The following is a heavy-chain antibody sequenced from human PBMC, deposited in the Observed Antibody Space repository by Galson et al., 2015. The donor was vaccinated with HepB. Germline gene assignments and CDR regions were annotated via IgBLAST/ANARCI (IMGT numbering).Heavy chain of an antibody. CDR3: AGAVD. V-gene: IGHV3-7*01. CDR1: GLSFRTEW. CDR2: IKEDGSEE. Sequence: SLRLSCAASGLSFRTEWMSWVRQAPGKGPEWVANIKEDGSEENYVDSVRGRFTISRDNAKNSMYLQMNSLRVEDTAVYYCAGAVDWGQGTLVTVSS. J-gene: IGHJ4*02.